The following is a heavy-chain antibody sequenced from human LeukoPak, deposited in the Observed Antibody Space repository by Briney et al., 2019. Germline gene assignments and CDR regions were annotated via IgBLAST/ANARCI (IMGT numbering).Heavy chain of an antibody. V-gene: IGHV3-53*01. D-gene: IGHD2/OR15-2a*01. J-gene: IGHJ4*02. Sequence: QAGGSLRLSCAASGFTVSSNYMSWVRQAPGKGLEWVSVIYSGGSTYYADSVKGRFTISRDNSKNTLYLQMNSLRAEDTAVYYCAKEIPTLIDYWGQGTLVTVSS. CDR3: AKEIPTLIDY. CDR1: GFTVSSNY. CDR2: IYSGGST.